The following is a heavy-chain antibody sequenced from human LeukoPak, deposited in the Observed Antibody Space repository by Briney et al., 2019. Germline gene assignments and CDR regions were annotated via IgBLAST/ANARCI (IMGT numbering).Heavy chain of an antibody. V-gene: IGHV1-58*02. CDR3: AAQRGASLHDFWSTRLFDP. J-gene: IGHJ5*02. Sequence: SVKVSCKASGFTFHTSAMQWVRQARGQRLEWIGWIVLGSGNTVYSHKFHDRVIITWDMSTSTVYMELDSLGSKDTAVYYCAAQRGASLHDFWSTRLFDPWGQGTLVTVSS. CDR1: GFTFHTSA. CDR2: IVLGSGNT. D-gene: IGHD3-3*01.